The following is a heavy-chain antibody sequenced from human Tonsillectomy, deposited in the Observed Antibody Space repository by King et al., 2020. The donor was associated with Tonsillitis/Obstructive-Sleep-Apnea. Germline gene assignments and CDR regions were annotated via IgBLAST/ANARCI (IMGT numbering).Heavy chain of an antibody. CDR3: ARVQXWNLNWXDX. CDR1: GFTFSSYE. V-gene: IGHV3-48*03. CDR2: ISSSGSTI. Sequence: VQLVESGGGLVQPGGSLRLSCAASGFTFSSYEMNWVRQAPGKXLEWVSYISSSGSTIYYADSVKGRFTIXRDNAKNSLYLQMNSLRAEDTAVYYCARVQXWNLNWXDXWGXXTXVXXXX. D-gene: IGHD1-1*01. J-gene: IGHJ5*02.